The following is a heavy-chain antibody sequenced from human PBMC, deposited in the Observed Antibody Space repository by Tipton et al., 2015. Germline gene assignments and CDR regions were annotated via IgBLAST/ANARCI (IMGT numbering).Heavy chain of an antibody. J-gene: IGHJ4*02. CDR2: ISHSGNT. CDR3: ARGLLLWFGMSDY. Sequence: LSLTCAVSAYSISSDYYWGWIRQPPGKGLEWIGSISHSGNTYYNPSLKSRVTMSRDTSKNQFSLKLNSVTAADTAVYYCARGLLLWFGMSDYWGRGTLVTVSS. V-gene: IGHV4-38-2*01. CDR1: AYSISSDYY. D-gene: IGHD3-10*01.